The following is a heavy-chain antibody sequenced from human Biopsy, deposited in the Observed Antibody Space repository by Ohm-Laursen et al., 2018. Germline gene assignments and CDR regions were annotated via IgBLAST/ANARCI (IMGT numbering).Heavy chain of an antibody. Sequence: GTLSLTCTVSGDSISSYYWSWIRQPPGKGLEWIGYVYYTGSTDYNPSLQSRVTISVDTSKNHLSLRLRSVTPADTAIYYCARDRGFYSDRAVPGYFDLWGRGTLVTVSS. D-gene: IGHD3-22*01. J-gene: IGHJ2*01. CDR1: GDSISSYY. CDR2: VYYTGST. V-gene: IGHV4-59*01. CDR3: ARDRGFYSDRAVPGYFDL.